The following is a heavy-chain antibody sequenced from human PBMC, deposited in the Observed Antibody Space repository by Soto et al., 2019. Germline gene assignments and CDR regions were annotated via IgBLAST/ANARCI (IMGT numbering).Heavy chain of an antibody. CDR1: GFSVSSNY. J-gene: IGHJ3*02. Sequence: PGGSLRLSCAISGFSVSSNYLSWVRQAPGKGLEWVSVHYSGGSTYYADSVQGRFTISRDKSNNTLYLQMRRVRAEDTAVYYCAKDSQGVVGADDAFDIWGQGTMVTVSS. V-gene: IGHV3-53*01. CDR3: AKDSQGVVGADDAFDI. D-gene: IGHD1-26*01. CDR2: HYSGGST.